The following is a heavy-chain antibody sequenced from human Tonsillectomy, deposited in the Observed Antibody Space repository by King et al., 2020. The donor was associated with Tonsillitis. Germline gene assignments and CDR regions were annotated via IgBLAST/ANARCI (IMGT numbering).Heavy chain of an antibody. D-gene: IGHD3-22*01. CDR3: ARDAYDSRRSVDSYWYFDL. CDR2: IYSGDNK. Sequence: VQLVESGGGLVQPGGSLRLSCAASGFTVSTNYMSWVRQAPGKGLEWVSVIYSGDNKSYADSVKGRFTISRYNPKNTLYLQMNSLRVEDTAVYYCARDAYDSRRSVDSYWYFDLWGRGTLVTVSS. J-gene: IGHJ2*01. CDR1: GFTVSTNY. V-gene: IGHV3-53*04.